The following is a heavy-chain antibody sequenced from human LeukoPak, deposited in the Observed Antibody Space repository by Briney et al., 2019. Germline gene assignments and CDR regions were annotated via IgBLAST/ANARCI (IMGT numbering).Heavy chain of an antibody. CDR1: GGSISSYY. CDR3: ARRRGDSNFDY. J-gene: IGHJ4*02. Sequence: KPSETLSLTCTVSGGSISSYYWNWIRQPPGKGLEWLGYIHYSGSTKYNPSLESRVTISLDTAKNQFSLRLSSLTAADTAVYYCARRRGDSNFDYWGQGTLVTVSS. V-gene: IGHV4-59*01. D-gene: IGHD3-16*01. CDR2: IHYSGST.